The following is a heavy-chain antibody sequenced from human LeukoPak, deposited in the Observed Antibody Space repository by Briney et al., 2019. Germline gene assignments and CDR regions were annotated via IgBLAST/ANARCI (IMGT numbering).Heavy chain of an antibody. CDR3: ALTTVTTTKYFDAFDI. CDR1: GYSFTSYW. D-gene: IGHD4-17*01. V-gene: IGHV5-51*01. CDR2: ICPGDSDT. Sequence: PGESLKISCKGSGYSFTSYWIGWVRQMPGKGLEWMGIICPGDSDTRYSPSFQGQVTISADKSISTAYLQWSSLKASDTAMYYCALTTVTTTKYFDAFDIWGQGTMVTVSS. J-gene: IGHJ3*02.